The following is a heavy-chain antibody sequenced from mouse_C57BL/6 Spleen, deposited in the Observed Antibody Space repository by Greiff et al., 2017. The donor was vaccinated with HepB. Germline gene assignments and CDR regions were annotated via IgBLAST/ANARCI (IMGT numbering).Heavy chain of an antibody. V-gene: IGHV2-9-1*01. Sequence: VKLVESGPGLVAPSQSLSITCTVSGFSLTSYAISWVRQPPGKGLEWLGVIWTGGGTNYNSALKSRLSISKDNSKSQVFLKMNSLQTDDTARYYCARKGALFYGSSPWYFDVWGTGTTVTVSS. CDR3: ARKGALFYGSSPWYFDV. D-gene: IGHD1-1*01. J-gene: IGHJ1*03. CDR2: IWTGGGT. CDR1: GFSLTSYA.